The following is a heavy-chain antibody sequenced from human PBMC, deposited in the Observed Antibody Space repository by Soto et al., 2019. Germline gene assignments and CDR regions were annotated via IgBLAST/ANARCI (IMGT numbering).Heavy chain of an antibody. CDR3: AREYRRGWGEFSTQDGMDV. J-gene: IGHJ6*02. CDR2: MLHAGSNK. V-gene: IGHV3-30-3*01. Sequence: QVHLVESGGGVVQPGRSLRLSCAPSGFPLSNYAMFWVRQAPGKGLEWVALMLHAGSNKYYGDSVKGRFTISRDNSRKTLYLLMGSLRGEDTAVYYCAREYRRGWGEFSTQDGMDVWGQGTTVTVSS. D-gene: IGHD3-16*01. CDR1: GFPLSNYA.